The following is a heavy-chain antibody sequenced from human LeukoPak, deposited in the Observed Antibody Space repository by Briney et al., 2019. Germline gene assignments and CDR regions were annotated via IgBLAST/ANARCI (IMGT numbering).Heavy chain of an antibody. Sequence: GGSLRLSCAASGFTFSSYAMSWVRQAPGKGLEWVSAISGSGGSTYHADSVKGRFTISKDNSKNTLYLQMNSLRAEDTAVYYCAKTRRRVTFGGVIGHDAFDIWGQGTMVTVSS. CDR3: AKTRRRVTFGGVIGHDAFDI. J-gene: IGHJ3*02. D-gene: IGHD3-16*02. CDR1: GFTFSSYA. V-gene: IGHV3-23*01. CDR2: ISGSGGST.